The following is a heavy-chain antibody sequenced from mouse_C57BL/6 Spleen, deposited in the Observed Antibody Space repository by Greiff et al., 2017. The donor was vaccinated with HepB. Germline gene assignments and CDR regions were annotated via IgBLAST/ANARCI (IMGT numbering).Heavy chain of an antibody. D-gene: IGHD2-2*01. CDR3: ANGYDGDY. V-gene: IGHV5-17*01. Sequence: EVQGVESGGGLVKPGGSLKLSCAASGFIFSDYGMHWVRQAPGKGLEWVAYISSGSSTIYYADTVKGRFTISRDNAKNTLFLQMTSLRSEDTAMYYCANGYDGDYWGQGTTLTVSS. CDR2: ISSGSSTI. J-gene: IGHJ2*01. CDR1: GFIFSDYG.